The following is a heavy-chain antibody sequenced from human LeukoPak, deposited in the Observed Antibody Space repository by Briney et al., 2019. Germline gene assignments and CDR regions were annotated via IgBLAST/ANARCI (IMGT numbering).Heavy chain of an antibody. CDR3: ARVYSSSWYVYYFDY. Sequence: SSETLSLTCTVSGGSISSSSYCWGWIRQPPGKGLEWIGSIYYSGSTYYNPSLKSRVTISVDTSRNQFSLKLSSVTAADTAVYYCARVYSSSWYVYYFDYWGQGTLVTVSS. CDR1: GGSISSSSYC. J-gene: IGHJ4*02. CDR2: IYYSGST. D-gene: IGHD6-13*01. V-gene: IGHV4-39*07.